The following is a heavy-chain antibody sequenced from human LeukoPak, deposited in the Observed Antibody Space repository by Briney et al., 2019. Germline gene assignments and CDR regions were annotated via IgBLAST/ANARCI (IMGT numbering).Heavy chain of an antibody. Sequence: ASVKVSCKVSGYTLTELSMHWVRQAPGKGLEWMGGFDPEDGETIYAQKFQGRVTMTEDTSTDTAYMELSSLRSEDTAVYYCATRYSSGGSCYPQLDYWGQGTLVTVSS. V-gene: IGHV1-24*01. CDR1: GYTLTELS. J-gene: IGHJ4*02. CDR2: FDPEDGET. D-gene: IGHD2-15*01. CDR3: ATRYSSGGSCYPQLDY.